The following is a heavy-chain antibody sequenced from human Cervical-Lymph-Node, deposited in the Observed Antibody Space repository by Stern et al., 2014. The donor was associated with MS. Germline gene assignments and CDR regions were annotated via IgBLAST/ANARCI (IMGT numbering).Heavy chain of an antibody. J-gene: IGHJ6*02. CDR3: SYILNGVDV. CDR1: WFSLSRSGVG. Sequence: QITLKESGPTLVKPTQTLTLTCTFSWFSLSRSGVGVGWVRQPPGKAPEWLALVYWDDDKRYSPYLKSRLTITKDTSKNQVVLTMTDMDPVDTGTYYCSYILNGVDVWGQGTTVTVSS. V-gene: IGHV2-5*02. CDR2: VYWDDDK.